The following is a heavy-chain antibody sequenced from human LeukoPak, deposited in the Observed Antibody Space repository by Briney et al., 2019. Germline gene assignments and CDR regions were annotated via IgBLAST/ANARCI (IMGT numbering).Heavy chain of an antibody. J-gene: IGHJ4*02. V-gene: IGHV4-59*02. Sequence: SETLSLTCTVSGDSVSTYIWSWIRQPPGKGLEWIGYVYYSGSTKNNPSLKSRVSMSIDTSKNQFSLNVNSVTAADTAVYYCAKSYNWNDDTYFDYWGQGTLVTVSS. CDR3: AKSYNWNDDTYFDY. D-gene: IGHD1-20*01. CDR2: VYYSGST. CDR1: GDSVSTYI.